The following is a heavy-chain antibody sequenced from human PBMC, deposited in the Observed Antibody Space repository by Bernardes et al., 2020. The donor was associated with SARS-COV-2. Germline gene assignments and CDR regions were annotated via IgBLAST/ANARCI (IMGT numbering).Heavy chain of an antibody. CDR1: GFTFSNYP. D-gene: IGHD2-21*01. J-gene: IGHJ3*02. V-gene: IGHV3-30-3*01. CDR2: ISYDGNNK. Sequence: GGSLRLSCATSGFTFSNYPMDWVRQAPGKGLEWVAVISYDGNNKNYADPVQGRFTISRDDSKSALYLQMSSLRAEDTAVYFCAKDHHARNGLFDGFDIWGQGAMVTVSS. CDR3: AKDHHARNGLFDGFDI.